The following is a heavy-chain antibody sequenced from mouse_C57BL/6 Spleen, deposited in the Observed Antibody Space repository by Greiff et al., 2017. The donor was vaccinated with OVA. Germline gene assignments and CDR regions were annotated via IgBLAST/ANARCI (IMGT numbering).Heavy chain of an antibody. CDR3: ARMRIPYPYDYDGGWFAY. Sequence: EVQLQQSGPELVKPGASVKISCKASGYTFTDYYMNWVKQSHGKSLEWIGDINPNNGGTSYNQKFKGKATLTVDKSSSTAYMELRSLTSEDSAVYYCARMRIPYPYDYDGGWFAYWGQGTLVTVSA. D-gene: IGHD2-4*01. CDR1: GYTFTDYY. V-gene: IGHV1-26*01. CDR2: INPNNGGT. J-gene: IGHJ3*01.